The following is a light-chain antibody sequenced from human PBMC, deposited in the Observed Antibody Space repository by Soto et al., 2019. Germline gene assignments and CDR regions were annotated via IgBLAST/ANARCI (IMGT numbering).Light chain of an antibody. Sequence: QSVLTQPPSVSGAPGQRVTISCTGSSSNIGAGYDVHWYQQLPGTAPKLLIYDNSNRPSGVPDRFSGSKSGTSASLAITGLQAEDEADYYCQSYDSSLSEVFGGGTKVTVL. CDR1: SSNIGAGYD. V-gene: IGLV1-40*01. J-gene: IGLJ2*01. CDR2: DNS. CDR3: QSYDSSLSEV.